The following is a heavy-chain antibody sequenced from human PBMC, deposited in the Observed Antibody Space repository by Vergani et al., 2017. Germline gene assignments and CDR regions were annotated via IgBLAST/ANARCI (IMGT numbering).Heavy chain of an antibody. CDR3: ARDKYYDILTGYLGRDGMDV. V-gene: IGHV7-4-1*02. CDR2: INTNTGNP. J-gene: IGHJ6*02. CDR1: GYTFTRYA. Sequence: QVQLVQSGSELKKPGASVKVSCKASGYTFTRYAMNWVRQAPGQGLEWMGWINTNTGNPTYAQGFTGRFVFSLDTSVSTAYLQISSLKAEDTAVYYCARDKYYDILTGYLGRDGMDVWGQGTTVTVSS. D-gene: IGHD3-9*01.